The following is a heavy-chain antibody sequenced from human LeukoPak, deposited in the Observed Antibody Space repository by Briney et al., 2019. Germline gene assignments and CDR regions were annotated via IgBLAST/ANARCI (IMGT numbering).Heavy chain of an antibody. Sequence: GGSLRLSCAASGFTFSSYGMHWVRQAPGKGLEWVAVISYDGSNKYYADSVKGRFTISRDNSKNTLYLQMNSLRAEDTAVYYCANGDSSSWYQYYYYGMDVWGQGTTVTVSS. CDR1: GFTFSSYG. D-gene: IGHD6-13*01. CDR2: ISYDGSNK. J-gene: IGHJ6*02. V-gene: IGHV3-30*18. CDR3: ANGDSSSWYQYYYYGMDV.